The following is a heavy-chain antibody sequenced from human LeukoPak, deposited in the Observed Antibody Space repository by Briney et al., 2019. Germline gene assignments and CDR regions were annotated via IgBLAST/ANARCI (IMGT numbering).Heavy chain of an antibody. CDR1: GFTFSNYA. Sequence: GGSLRLSCAASGFTFSNYAMSWVRQAPGKGLEWVSAISGGGVSSYYADSVKGRFTISRDNAKNTLYLQMNSLRAEDTAVYYCTRGAPLDYWGQGTLVTVSS. V-gene: IGHV3-23*01. CDR3: TRGAPLDY. J-gene: IGHJ4*02. CDR2: ISGGGVSS.